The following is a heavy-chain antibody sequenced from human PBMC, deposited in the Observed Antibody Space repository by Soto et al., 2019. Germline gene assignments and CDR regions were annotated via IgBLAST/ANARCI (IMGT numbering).Heavy chain of an antibody. CDR3: ARPYCGGDCYWFDP. CDR2: INPSGGST. V-gene: IGHV1-46*01. J-gene: IGHJ5*02. Sequence: QVQLVQSGAEVKKPGASVKVSCKASGYTFTSYYMHWVRQAPGQGLEWMGIINPSGGSTTYAQKFQGRVTLTRDTSTSPVYMELSSLRSEDTAVYYCARPYCGGDCYWFDPWGQGTLVTVSS. CDR1: GYTFTSYY. D-gene: IGHD2-21*02.